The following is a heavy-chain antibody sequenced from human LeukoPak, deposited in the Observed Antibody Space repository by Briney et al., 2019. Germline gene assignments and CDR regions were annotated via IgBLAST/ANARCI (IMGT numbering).Heavy chain of an antibody. CDR1: GFTFSSNS. J-gene: IGHJ4*02. Sequence: GGSLRLSCAASGFTFSSNSMSWVRQAPGKGLEWVSAISGSGGSTYYADSVKGRFTISRDNSKNTLYLQMNSLRAEDTAVYYCAKLVRYDFWSGYLHYWGQGTLVTVSS. CDR3: AKLVRYDFWSGYLHY. CDR2: ISGSGGST. V-gene: IGHV3-23*01. D-gene: IGHD3-3*01.